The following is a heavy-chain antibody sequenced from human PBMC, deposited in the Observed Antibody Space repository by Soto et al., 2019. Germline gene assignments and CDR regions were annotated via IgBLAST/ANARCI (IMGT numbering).Heavy chain of an antibody. CDR3: ARGGGSSWYGINWFDP. CDR2: INHSGST. D-gene: IGHD6-13*01. V-gene: IGHV4-34*01. CDR1: GGSISSYY. Sequence: SETLSLTCTVSGGSISSYYWSWIRQPPGKGLEWIGEINHSGSTNYNPSLKSRVTISVGTSKNQFSLKLSSVTAADTAVYYCARGGGSSWYGINWFDPWGQGTLVTVSS. J-gene: IGHJ5*02.